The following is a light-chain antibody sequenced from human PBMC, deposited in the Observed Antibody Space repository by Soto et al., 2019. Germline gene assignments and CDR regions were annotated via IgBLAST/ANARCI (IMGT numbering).Light chain of an antibody. CDR3: QQYNTYWT. CDR1: QGISSW. Sequence: DSQMTPSTSTLSASIGDRVTITCRASQGISSWLAWYQQKPGKAPKLLIYDASSLESGVPSRFSGSGSGTEFTLTISSLQPDDFATYYCQQYNTYWTFGQGTKVDI. CDR2: DAS. J-gene: IGKJ1*01. V-gene: IGKV1-5*01.